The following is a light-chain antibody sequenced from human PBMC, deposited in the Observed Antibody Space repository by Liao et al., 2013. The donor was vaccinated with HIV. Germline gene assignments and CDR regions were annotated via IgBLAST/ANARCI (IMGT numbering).Light chain of an antibody. Sequence: SYVVTQPPSVSVSPGQTATITCSGDKLGEKYASWYQQKPGQAPTLVIYYDNNRPSGIPERFSGSNSGNTATLTISGTQPMDEADYYCQSWDSSTAVFGGGTKLTVL. V-gene: IGLV3-1*01. CDR3: QSWDSSTAV. J-gene: IGLJ3*02. CDR2: YDN. CDR1: KLGEKY.